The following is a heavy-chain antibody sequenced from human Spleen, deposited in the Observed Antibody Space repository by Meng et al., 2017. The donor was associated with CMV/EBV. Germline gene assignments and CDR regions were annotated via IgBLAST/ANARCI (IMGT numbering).Heavy chain of an antibody. V-gene: IGHV3-30*02. CDR1: GFTFSSSG. CDR3: AKDGDHMYYFDY. J-gene: IGHJ4*02. Sequence: CAGSGFTFSSSGMNWVRQAPGKVLEWVAFLRYDGSNEHYVDSVKGRFTISRDNSKNTLYLQMNSLRTDDTAVYYCAKDGDHMYYFDYWGPGMLVTVSS. CDR2: LRYDGSNE. D-gene: IGHD1-14*01.